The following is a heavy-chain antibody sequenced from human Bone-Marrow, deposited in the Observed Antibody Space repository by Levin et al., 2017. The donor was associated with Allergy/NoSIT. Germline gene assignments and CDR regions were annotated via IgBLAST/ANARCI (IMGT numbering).Heavy chain of an antibody. V-gene: IGHV3-21*01. D-gene: IGHD6-19*01. CDR3: ARDQVRYSSGCPNPDCYYDYGMDV. CDR1: GFTFSSYS. Sequence: LSLTCAASGFTFSSYSMNWVRQAPGKGLEWVSSISSSSSYIYYADSVKGRFTISRDNAKNSLYLQMNSLRAEDTAVYYCARDQVRYSSGCPNPDCYYDYGMDVWGQGTTVTVSS. J-gene: IGHJ6*02. CDR2: ISSSSSYI.